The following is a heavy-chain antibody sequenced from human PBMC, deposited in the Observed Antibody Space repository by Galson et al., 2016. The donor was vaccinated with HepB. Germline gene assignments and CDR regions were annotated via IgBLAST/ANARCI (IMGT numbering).Heavy chain of an antibody. CDR1: GFAVRSNF. Sequence: SLRLSCAVSGFAVRSNFMAWVRQAPGKGLEWVAAIKTDGSDKYYADSVKGRCTISRDNADNSLYLQINSLRNEDTAVYYCAKDHIAGWCFDSWGQGTLVTVSS. V-gene: IGHV3-7*03. CDR3: AKDHIAGWCFDS. D-gene: IGHD6-19*01. CDR2: IKTDGSDK. J-gene: IGHJ4*02.